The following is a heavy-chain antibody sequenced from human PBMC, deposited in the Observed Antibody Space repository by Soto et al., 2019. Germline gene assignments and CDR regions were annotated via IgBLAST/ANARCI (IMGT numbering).Heavy chain of an antibody. J-gene: IGHJ6*02. CDR2: ISAYNGNT. V-gene: IGHV1-18*01. CDR1: GYTFTSYG. Sequence: ASVKVSCKASGYTFTSYGISWVRQAPGQELEWMGWISAYNGNTNYAQKLQGRVTMTTDTSTSTAYMELRSLRSDDTAVYYCARVEGTYGSGSYYPTDYYYYGMDVWGQGTTVTVSS. D-gene: IGHD3-10*01. CDR3: ARVEGTYGSGSYYPTDYYYYGMDV.